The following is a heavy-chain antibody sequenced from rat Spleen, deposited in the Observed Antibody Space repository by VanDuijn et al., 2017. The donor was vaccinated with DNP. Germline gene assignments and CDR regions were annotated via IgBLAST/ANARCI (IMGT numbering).Heavy chain of an antibody. CDR2: ISTGGGNI. J-gene: IGHJ1*01. V-gene: IGHV5-25*01. Sequence: EVHLVESGGGLVQPGRSMKLSCAASGFTFSNYYMAWVRQAPTRGLEWVAAISTGGGNIYYRDSVKGRFTISRDDAKSSLYLQMNSLKSEDTATYYCARGSSSIYWYFDFWGPGTMVTVSS. CDR1: GFTFSNYY. CDR3: ARGSSSIYWYFDF. D-gene: IGHD1-2*01.